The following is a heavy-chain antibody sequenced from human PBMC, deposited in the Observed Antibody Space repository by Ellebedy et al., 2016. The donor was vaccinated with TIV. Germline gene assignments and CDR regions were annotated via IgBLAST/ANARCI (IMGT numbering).Heavy chain of an antibody. D-gene: IGHD3-10*01. V-gene: IGHV4-39*01. CDR3: ASTTMVRGVNTVVVPMDV. CDR1: GGSISSSSYY. CDR2: IYYSGST. J-gene: IGHJ6*03. Sequence: SETLSLTYTVSGGSISSSSYYWGWIRQPPGTGLEWIGSIYYSGSTYYNPSLKSRVTISVDTSKNQFSLKLSSVTAADTAVYYCASTTMVRGVNTVVVPMDVWGKGTTVTVSS.